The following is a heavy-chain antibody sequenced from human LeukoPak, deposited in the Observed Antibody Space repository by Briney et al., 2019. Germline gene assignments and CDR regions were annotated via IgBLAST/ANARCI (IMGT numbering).Heavy chain of an antibody. V-gene: IGHV4-4*09. CDR2: IYNSGYT. Sequence: PSETLSLTCTVSGVSISTYYWSWIRQPPGKGPEVIGYIYNSGYTDYNPSLKSRLIISVDTTKNQFSLGLTSVTAADPAVYYCASTSGIDWGQGTLVTVSS. D-gene: IGHD3-10*01. CDR3: ASTSGID. J-gene: IGHJ4*02. CDR1: GVSISTYY.